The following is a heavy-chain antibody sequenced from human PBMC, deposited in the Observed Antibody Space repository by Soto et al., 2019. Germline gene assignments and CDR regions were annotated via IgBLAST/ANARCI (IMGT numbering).Heavy chain of an antibody. Sequence: PSETLSLTCTVSGSSISSGFYWDLIRQPPGKGLEWIGSIYYRGNTYYNPSHNGRITISLDTSKNQFSLRLTSVTAADTAVYYCARGELRGLIATGLDYWGRGALGTVSS. CDR1: GSSISSGFY. J-gene: IGHJ4*02. V-gene: IGHV4-38-2*02. CDR3: ARGELRGLIATGLDY. CDR2: IYYRGNT. D-gene: IGHD3-10*01.